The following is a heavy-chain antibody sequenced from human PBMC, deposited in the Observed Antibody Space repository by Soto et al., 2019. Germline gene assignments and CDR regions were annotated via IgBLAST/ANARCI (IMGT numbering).Heavy chain of an antibody. V-gene: IGHV4-30-2*01. CDR3: ARVKYNWNYYFDY. CDR1: GGSISSGGYS. D-gene: IGHD1-7*01. CDR2: IYHSGST. J-gene: IGHJ4*02. Sequence: SETLSLTCAVSGGSISSGGYSWIWIRQPPGKGLEWIGYIYHSGSTYYNPSLKSRVTISVDRSKNQFSLKLSSVTAADTAVYYCARVKYNWNYYFDYWGQGTLVTVSS.